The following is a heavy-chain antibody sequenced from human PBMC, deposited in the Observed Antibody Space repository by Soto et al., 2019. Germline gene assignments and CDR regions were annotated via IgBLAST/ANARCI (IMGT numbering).Heavy chain of an antibody. Sequence: QVQLQQWGAGLLKPSETLSLTCAVYGGSFSAYYWSWIRQPPGKGLEWIGEINHSGSTNYNPSLKSRVTISVDRSKNQFPLKLSSVTAADTAAYYCARGVGYAGVDYWGQGTLVTVSS. CDR2: INHSGST. D-gene: IGHD5-12*01. CDR3: ARGVGYAGVDY. CDR1: GGSFSAYY. J-gene: IGHJ4*02. V-gene: IGHV4-34*01.